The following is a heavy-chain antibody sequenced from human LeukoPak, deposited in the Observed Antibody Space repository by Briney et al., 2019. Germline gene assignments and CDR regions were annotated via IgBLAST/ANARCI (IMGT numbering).Heavy chain of an antibody. CDR3: AKGDYGDYVETTLFDY. CDR2: ISGSGGST. J-gene: IGHJ4*02. V-gene: IGHV3-23*01. CDR1: GFTFSSYA. Sequence: GGSLRLSCAASGFTFSSYAMSWVRQAPGKGLEWVSAISGSGGSTYCADSVKGRFTISRDNSKNTLYLQMNSLRAEDTAVYYCAKGDYGDYVETTLFDYWGQGTLVTVSS. D-gene: IGHD4-17*01.